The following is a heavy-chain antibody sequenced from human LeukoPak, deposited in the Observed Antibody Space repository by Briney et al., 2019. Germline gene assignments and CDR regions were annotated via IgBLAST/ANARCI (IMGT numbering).Heavy chain of an antibody. CDR3: AKDRNYDFWSGYLPLDY. CDR1: GFTFSSYG. V-gene: IGHV3-30*18. D-gene: IGHD3-3*01. CDR2: ISYDGSNK. Sequence: GGSLRLSCAASGFTFSSYGMHWVRQAPGKGLEWVAVISYDGSNKYYADSVKGRFTISRDNSKNTLYLQMNSLRAEDTAVYYCAKDRNYDFWSGYLPLDYWGQGTLVTVSS. J-gene: IGHJ4*02.